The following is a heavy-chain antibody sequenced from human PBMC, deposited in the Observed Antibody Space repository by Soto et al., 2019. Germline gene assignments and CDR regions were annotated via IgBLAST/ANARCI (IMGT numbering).Heavy chain of an antibody. D-gene: IGHD5-12*01. CDR2: ISGSGGST. CDR3: AKEMATIGYIDY. V-gene: IGHV3-23*01. J-gene: IGHJ4*02. Sequence: GSLRLSCAASGFTFSSYATSWVRQAPGKGLEWVSAISGSGGSTYYADSVKGRFTISRDNSKNTLYLQMNSLRAEDTAIYYCAKEMATIGYIDYWGPGTLVTVSS. CDR1: GFTFSSYA.